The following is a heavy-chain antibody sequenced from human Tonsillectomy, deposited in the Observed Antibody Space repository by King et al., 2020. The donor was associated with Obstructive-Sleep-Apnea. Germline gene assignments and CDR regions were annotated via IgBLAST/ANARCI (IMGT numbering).Heavy chain of an antibody. Sequence: VQLVESGGCLVKPEGSLRLSCAASGFAFVNAWLGWVRLAPGKGLEGVGRSKRQTEGETADYATSVKGSFSISRAASKNTRYLKLNSLKTEDTAVYYCSTSLYRSWSYFHYWGQGTLVTVSS. CDR1: GFAFVNAW. D-gene: IGHD2-15*01. CDR2: SKRQTEGETA. V-gene: IGHV3-15*01. CDR3: STSLYRSWSYFHY. J-gene: IGHJ4*02.